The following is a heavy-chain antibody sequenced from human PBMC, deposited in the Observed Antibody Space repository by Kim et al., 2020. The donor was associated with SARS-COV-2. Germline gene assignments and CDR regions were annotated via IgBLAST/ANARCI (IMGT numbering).Heavy chain of an antibody. CDR3: AEDPNYYESSGSYYLGGQ. Sequence: GSLRLSCVGSGFGFPSHVMSWVRQPPGKGLEWGPGISKNGRDTFYADAVRGRFTIPRDNFKSTPFLQMNSPRDEDSAVYYCAEDPNYYESSGSYYLGGQWGQGTLVTVSS. CDR1: GFGFPSHV. CDR2: ISKNGRDT. V-gene: IGHV3-23*01. J-gene: IGHJ4*02. D-gene: IGHD3-22*01.